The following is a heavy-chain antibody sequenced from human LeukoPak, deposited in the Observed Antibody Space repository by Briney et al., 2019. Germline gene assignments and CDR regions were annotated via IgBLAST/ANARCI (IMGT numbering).Heavy chain of an antibody. V-gene: IGHV3-48*03. CDR1: GFTFSSYE. Sequence: GGSLKLSCAASGFTFSSYELNWVRQAPGKGLEWVSYISDTGSTIYYADSVKGRFTISRDNSKNTLYLQMNSLRAEDTAVYYCAKDLSLFGGSYHTPLDWGQGTLVTVSS. D-gene: IGHD1-26*01. CDR2: ISDTGSTI. J-gene: IGHJ4*02. CDR3: AKDLSLFGGSYHTPLD.